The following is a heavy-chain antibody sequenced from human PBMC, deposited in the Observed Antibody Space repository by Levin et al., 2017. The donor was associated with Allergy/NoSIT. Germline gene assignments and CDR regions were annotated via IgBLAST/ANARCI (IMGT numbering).Heavy chain of an antibody. J-gene: IGHJ3*02. Sequence: GGSLRLSCAASGFTFSSYEMNWVRQAPGKGLEWVSYISSSGSTIYYADSVKGRFTISRDNAKNSLYLQMNSLRAEDTAVYYCARVKVGATTSVASEIWGQGTMVTVSS. CDR1: GFTFSSYE. CDR3: ARVKVGATTSVASEI. V-gene: IGHV3-48*03. CDR2: ISSSGSTI. D-gene: IGHD1-26*01.